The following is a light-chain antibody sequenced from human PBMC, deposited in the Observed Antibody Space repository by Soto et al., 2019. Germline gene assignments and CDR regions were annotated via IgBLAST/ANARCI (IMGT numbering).Light chain of an antibody. J-gene: IGKJ2*01. CDR3: QQYGSSPYN. CDR1: QSVSSTY. Sequence: EIVLTQSPGILSLSPGERDTLSCRASQSVSSTYLAGYQHKPGQAPRLLIYGESSRATGIPDRFSGSGSGTDFTLTISRLEPKDFAVYYCQQYGSSPYNFGQGTKLEIK. V-gene: IGKV3-20*01. CDR2: GES.